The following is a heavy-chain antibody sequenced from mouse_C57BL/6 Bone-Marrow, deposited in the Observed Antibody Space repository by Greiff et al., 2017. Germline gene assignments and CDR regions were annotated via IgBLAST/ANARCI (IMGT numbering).Heavy chain of an antibody. Sequence: EVKLMESGGDLVKPGGSLKLSCAASGFTFSSYGMSWVRQTPDKRLEWVATISSGGSYTYYPDSVKGRFTISRDNAKNTLYLQMSRLKSEDTAMYYCASGYGSSYVWFAYWGQGTLVTVSA. J-gene: IGHJ3*01. CDR3: ASGYGSSYVWFAY. D-gene: IGHD1-1*01. CDR2: ISSGGSYT. V-gene: IGHV5-6*01. CDR1: GFTFSSYG.